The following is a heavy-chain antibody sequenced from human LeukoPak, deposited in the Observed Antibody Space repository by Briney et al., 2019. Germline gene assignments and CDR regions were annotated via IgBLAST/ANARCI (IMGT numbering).Heavy chain of an antibody. CDR2: INTKTGRT. V-gene: IGHV1-2*02. CDR3: ARADFIDAGPYLIGP. Sequence: ASVKVSCKTSGYSFTDYYIHWVRQTPGQGLEWMAWINTKTGRTSSARKFQGRVTMTRDPSITTVYMDMAWLTSDDTAIYFCARADFIDAGPYLIGPWGQGTLVTVSS. J-gene: IGHJ5*02. D-gene: IGHD3-3*01. CDR1: GYSFTDYY.